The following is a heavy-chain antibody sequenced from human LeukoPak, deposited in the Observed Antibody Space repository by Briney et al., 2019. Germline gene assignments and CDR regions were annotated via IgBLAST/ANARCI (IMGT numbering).Heavy chain of an antibody. J-gene: IGHJ6*03. V-gene: IGHV4-59*01. Sequence: PSETLSLTCTVSGGSISSYYWSWIRQPPGKGLEWIGYIYYSGSTNYNPSLKSRVTISVDTSKNQFSLKLSSVTAADTAVYYCARGGTYRYSSSWNGQYYYYYYMDVWGKGTTVTISS. CDR1: GGSISSYY. D-gene: IGHD6-13*01. CDR2: IYYSGST. CDR3: ARGGTYRYSSSWNGQYYYYYYMDV.